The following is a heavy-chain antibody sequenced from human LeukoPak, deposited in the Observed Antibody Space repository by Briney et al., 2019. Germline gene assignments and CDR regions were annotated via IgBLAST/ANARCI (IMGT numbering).Heavy chain of an antibody. V-gene: IGHV3-23*01. Sequence: GGSPRLSCAASGFTFTTYAMSWVRQAPGKELEGVSTLSPSGVRTYYTDSVKGRFTISRDNSKNTLYLQMNSLRAEDMAVYYCAKATPILGAAAYYFDYWGQGTLVTVS. CDR2: LSPSGVRT. CDR3: AKATPILGAAAYYFDY. CDR1: GFTFTTYA. D-gene: IGHD1-26*01. J-gene: IGHJ4*02.